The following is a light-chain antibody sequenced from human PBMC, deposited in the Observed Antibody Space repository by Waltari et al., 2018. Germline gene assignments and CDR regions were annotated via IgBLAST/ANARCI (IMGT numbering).Light chain of an antibody. CDR1: SSAIGSYNV. Sequence: QSALTQPASVSGSRGQSITISCTGSSSAIGSYNVFSWYQHHPGKAPKLLIYGVNNRPSGVSNRFSGSKSGNTASLTISGLQAEDEADYYCSSYAGSVVFGGGTKLTVL. CDR2: GVN. V-gene: IGLV2-23*02. CDR3: SSYAGSVV. J-gene: IGLJ3*02.